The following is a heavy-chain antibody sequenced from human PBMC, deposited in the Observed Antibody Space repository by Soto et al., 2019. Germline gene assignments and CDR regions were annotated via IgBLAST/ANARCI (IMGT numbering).Heavy chain of an antibody. D-gene: IGHD2-21*02. V-gene: IGHV3-23*01. CDR3: AKVQEFCGYNCYTVDS. CDR2: ISSGSSHT. Sequence: GGSLRLSCAGAGFSFFSYTMTWVRQAPGKGLEWAAGISSGSSHTNYADSVKGRFTISRDNSKDTLYLQMNSLRAEDTALYYCAKVQEFCGYNCYTVDSWGQGALVTVSS. CDR1: GFSFFSYT. J-gene: IGHJ4*02.